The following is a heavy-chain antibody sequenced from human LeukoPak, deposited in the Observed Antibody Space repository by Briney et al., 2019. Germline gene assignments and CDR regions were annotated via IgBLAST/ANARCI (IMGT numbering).Heavy chain of an antibody. CDR3: ARAKQLEAYYFDY. CDR1: GGSISSSSYY. V-gene: IGHV4-39*01. Sequence: SETLSLTCTVSGGSISSSSYYWGWIRQPPGKGLEWIGSIYYSGSTYYNPSLKSRVTISVDTSKNQFSLKLSSVTAADTAVYYCARAKQLEAYYFDYWGQGTLVTVSS. CDR2: IYYSGST. J-gene: IGHJ4*02. D-gene: IGHD6-6*01.